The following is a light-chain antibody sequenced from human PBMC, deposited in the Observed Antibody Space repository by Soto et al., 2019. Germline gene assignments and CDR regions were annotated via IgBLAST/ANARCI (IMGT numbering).Light chain of an antibody. Sequence: EIVLTQSPGTLSLSPGARATLSCRASQSVSTSSLAWYQQKGGQAPRLLIHGASSRATGIPDRFSGSGSGTDFTLTISRLVPEDFAVYYCQQYGSSPRTFGQGTKVEVK. CDR1: QSVSTSS. V-gene: IGKV3-20*01. J-gene: IGKJ1*01. CDR2: GAS. CDR3: QQYGSSPRT.